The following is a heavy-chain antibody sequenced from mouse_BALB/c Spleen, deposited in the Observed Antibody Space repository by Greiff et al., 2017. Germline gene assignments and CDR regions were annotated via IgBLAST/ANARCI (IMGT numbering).Heavy chain of an antibody. V-gene: IGHV14-3*02. CDR1: GFNIKDTY. Sequence: EVQLQQSGAELVKPGASVKLSCTASGFNIKDTYMHWVKQRPEQGLEWIGRIDPANGNTKYDPKFQGKATITADTSSNTAYLQLSSLTSEDTAVYYCARGGFYYRYNFDYWGQGTTLTVSS. D-gene: IGHD2-14*01. CDR2: IDPANGNT. CDR3: ARGGFYYRYNFDY. J-gene: IGHJ2*01.